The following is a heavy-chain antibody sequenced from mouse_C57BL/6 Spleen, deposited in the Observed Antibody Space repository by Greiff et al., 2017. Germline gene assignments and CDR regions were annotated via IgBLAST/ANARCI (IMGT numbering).Heavy chain of an antibody. Sequence: QVQLQQSGAELVRPGTSVKVSCKASGYAFTNYLIEWVKQRPGQGLEWIGVINPGSGGTNYNEKFKGKATLTADKSSSTAYMQLSSMTSEDSAVDFCARGGYDYDEGYAMDYWGQGTSVTVSA. V-gene: IGHV1-54*01. CDR1: GYAFTNYL. CDR3: ARGGYDYDEGYAMDY. CDR2: INPGSGGT. J-gene: IGHJ4*01. D-gene: IGHD2-4*01.